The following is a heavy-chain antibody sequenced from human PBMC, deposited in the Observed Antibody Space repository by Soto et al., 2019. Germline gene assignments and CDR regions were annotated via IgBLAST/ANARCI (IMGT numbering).Heavy chain of an antibody. J-gene: IGHJ6*02. D-gene: IGHD4-4*01. V-gene: IGHV4-59*01. CDR3: AREAISNLRVGYGTDV. CDR2: IYYSGST. CDR1: GGSISSYY. Sequence: PSETLSLTCTVSGGSISSYYWSWIRQPPGKGLEWIGYIYYSGSTNYNPSLKSRVTISVDTSKNQFSLKLSSVTAADTAVYYCAREAISNLRVGYGTDVWGQGTTVTVSS.